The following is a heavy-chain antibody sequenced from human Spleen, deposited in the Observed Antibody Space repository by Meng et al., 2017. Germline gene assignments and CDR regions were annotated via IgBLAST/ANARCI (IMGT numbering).Heavy chain of an antibody. CDR2: IYYSGST. J-gene: IGHJ4*02. V-gene: IGHV4-31*03. CDR1: GGAISSGGYY. CDR3: ARGPTTMAHDFDY. Sequence: LSQPGPVLVNPSQALSRTCPASGGAISSGGYYWSWIRQHPGKGLEWIGYIYYSGSTYYNPSLKSRVTISVDTSQNNLSLKLSSVTAADSAVYYCARGPTTMAHDFDYWGQGTLVTVSS. D-gene: IGHD4-11*01.